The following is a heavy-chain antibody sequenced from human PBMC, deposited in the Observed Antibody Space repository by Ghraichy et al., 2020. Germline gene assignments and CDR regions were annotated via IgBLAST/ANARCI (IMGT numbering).Heavy chain of an antibody. CDR3: AKDLAIAAAGTLHDAFDI. J-gene: IGHJ3*02. Sequence: GGSLRLSCAASGFTFSSYAMSWVRQAPGKGLEWVSAISGSGGSTYYADSVKGRFTISRDNSKNTLYLQMNSLRAEDTAVYYCAKDLAIAAAGTLHDAFDIWGQGTMVTVSS. D-gene: IGHD6-13*01. V-gene: IGHV3-23*01. CDR2: ISGSGGST. CDR1: GFTFSSYA.